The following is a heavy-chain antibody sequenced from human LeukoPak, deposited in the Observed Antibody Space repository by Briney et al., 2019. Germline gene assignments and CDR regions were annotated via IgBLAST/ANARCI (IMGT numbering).Heavy chain of an antibody. Sequence: PSETLSLTCTVSGGSISSYYWSWIRQPPGKGLEWIGYIYYSGITNYNPSLKSRVTISVHTSKNQFSLKLSSVTAADTAVYYCARAPVRGGNAYFDYWGQGTLVTVSS. CDR3: ARAPVRGGNAYFDY. CDR1: GGSISSYY. J-gene: IGHJ4*02. D-gene: IGHD4-23*01. V-gene: IGHV4-59*01. CDR2: IYYSGIT.